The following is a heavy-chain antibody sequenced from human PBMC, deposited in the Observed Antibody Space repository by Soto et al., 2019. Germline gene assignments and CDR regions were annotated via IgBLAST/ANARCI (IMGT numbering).Heavy chain of an antibody. Sequence: QVQLVESGGGVVQPGRSLRLSCAASGFTFSSYAMHWVRQAPGKGLEWVAVISYDGSNKYYADSVKGRFTISRDNSKNTLYLQMNSLRAEVTAVYYCARVQTKVVSRRGGAFDIWGQGTMVTVSS. CDR1: GFTFSSYA. D-gene: IGHD2-15*01. CDR2: ISYDGSNK. CDR3: ARVQTKVVSRRGGAFDI. V-gene: IGHV3-30-3*01. J-gene: IGHJ3*02.